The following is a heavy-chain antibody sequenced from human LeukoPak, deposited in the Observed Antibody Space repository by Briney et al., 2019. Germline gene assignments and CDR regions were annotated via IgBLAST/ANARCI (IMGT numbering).Heavy chain of an antibody. CDR3: AKEDVVVITIRYFQH. Sequence: GGSLRLSCAASGFTFSSYGMHWVRQAPGKGLEWVAVISYDGSNKYYADSVKGRFTISRDNSKNTLYLQMNSLRTEDTAICYCAKEDVVVITIRYFQHWGQGTLVTVSS. J-gene: IGHJ1*01. V-gene: IGHV3-30*18. CDR2: ISYDGSNK. CDR1: GFTFSSYG. D-gene: IGHD3-22*01.